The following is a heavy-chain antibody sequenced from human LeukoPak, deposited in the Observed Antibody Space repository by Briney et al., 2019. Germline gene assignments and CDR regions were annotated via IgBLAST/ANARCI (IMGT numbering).Heavy chain of an antibody. J-gene: IGHJ6*03. CDR1: GFTFSSYG. V-gene: IGHV3-30*02. CDR2: IRYDGSNK. CDR3: AKDSNYYYYMDV. Sequence: GGSLRLSCGASGFTFSSYGMHWVRQAPGKGLEWVAFIRYDGSNKYYADSVKGRFTISRDNSKNTLYLQMNSLRPEDTAVYYCAKDSNYYYYMDVWGKGTTVTISS.